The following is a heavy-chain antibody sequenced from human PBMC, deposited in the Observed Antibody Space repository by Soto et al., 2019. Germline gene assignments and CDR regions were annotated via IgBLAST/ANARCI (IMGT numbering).Heavy chain of an antibody. Sequence: ASEVSCKASGYTFTSYGISWVRQAPGQGLEWMGWISAYNGNTNYAQKLQGRVTMTTDTSTSTAYMELRSLRSDDTAVYYCARSVSTVTPYYYYYMDVWGKGTTVTVSS. CDR3: ARSVSTVTPYYYYYMDV. J-gene: IGHJ6*03. CDR2: ISAYNGNT. V-gene: IGHV1-18*01. D-gene: IGHD4-4*01. CDR1: GYTFTSYG.